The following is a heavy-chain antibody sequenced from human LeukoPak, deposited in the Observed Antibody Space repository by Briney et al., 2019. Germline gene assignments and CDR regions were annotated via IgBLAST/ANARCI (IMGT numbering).Heavy chain of an antibody. Sequence: ASVTVSCTASGYTFTSYDVNWVRQAPGQGPEWMGWMNPNSGNSGYAQKFQGRVTLTRNTSISTAYMELSSLTSEDTAVYYCARGLYSSSPWGQGTLVTVSS. V-gene: IGHV1-8*01. J-gene: IGHJ5*02. D-gene: IGHD6-13*01. CDR2: MNPNSGNS. CDR3: ARGLYSSSP. CDR1: GYTFTSYD.